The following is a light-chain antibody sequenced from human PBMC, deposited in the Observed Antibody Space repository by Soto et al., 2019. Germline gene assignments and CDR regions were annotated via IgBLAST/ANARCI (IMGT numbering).Light chain of an antibody. CDR2: GVT. J-gene: IGLJ3*02. CDR3: SSFASISTLV. Sequence: QSVLTQPASVSGSPGQSITISCTGTISDVGGYNYVSWYQQHPGKAPQLMIYGVTNRPSGVSSRFSGSKSGNTASLTISGLQAEDEADYYCSSFASISTLVFGGGTQLTVL. CDR1: ISDVGGYNY. V-gene: IGLV2-14*01.